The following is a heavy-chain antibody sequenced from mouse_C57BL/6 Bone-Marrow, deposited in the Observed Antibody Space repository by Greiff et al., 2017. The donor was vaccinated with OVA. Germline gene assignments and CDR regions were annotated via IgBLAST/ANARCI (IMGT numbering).Heavy chain of an antibody. CDR3: TRDTGYADYYAMDY. V-gene: IGHV5-9-1*02. Sequence: EVQRVESGEGLVKPGGSLKLSCAASGFTFSSYAMSWVRQTPEKRLEWVAYISSGGDYIYYADTVKGRFTISRDNARNTLYLQMSSLKSEDTAMYYCTRDTGYADYYAMDYWGQGTSVTVSS. CDR1: GFTFSSYA. CDR2: ISSGGDYI. D-gene: IGHD2-2*01. J-gene: IGHJ4*01.